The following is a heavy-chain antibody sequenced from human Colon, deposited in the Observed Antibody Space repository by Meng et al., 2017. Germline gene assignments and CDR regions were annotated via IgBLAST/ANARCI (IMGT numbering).Heavy chain of an antibody. Sequence: QVQRQEPGPGLVKPPQTLPLPCAISGDSVSSNRALWHWVRQSPSRGLEWLGQTYYRSEWQNHYGVSVKSRITINADTSRNHFSLHLNSVTPEDTAVYYCTTWYGEYWGQGTLVTVSS. J-gene: IGHJ4*02. CDR1: GDSVSSNRAL. CDR3: TTWYGEY. D-gene: IGHD3-10*01. V-gene: IGHV6-1*01. CDR2: TYYRSEWQN.